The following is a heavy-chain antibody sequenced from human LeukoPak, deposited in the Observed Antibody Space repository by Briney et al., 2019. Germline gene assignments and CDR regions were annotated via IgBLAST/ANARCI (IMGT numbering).Heavy chain of an antibody. CDR1: GGSISNYY. CDR2: IYYSGST. CDR3: ARVPVGEHSGVIDY. D-gene: IGHD3-16*01. Sequence: KSSETLSLTCTVSGGSISNYYWSWIRQPPGKGLEWIGYIYYSGSTNYNPSLKSRVTISVDTSKNQFSLKLSSVTAADTAVYYCARVPVGEHSGVIDYWGQGTLVTVSS. V-gene: IGHV4-59*01. J-gene: IGHJ4*02.